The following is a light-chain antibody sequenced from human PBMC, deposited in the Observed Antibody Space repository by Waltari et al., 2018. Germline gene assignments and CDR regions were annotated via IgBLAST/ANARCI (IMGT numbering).Light chain of an antibody. V-gene: IGKV3-20*01. CDR1: QSISRT. J-gene: IGKJ1*01. Sequence: SCRASQSISRTLVWYQKKPGQAPRLLIYAASTRATGIPDRFSCSGSGTDFSLTISRLEPEDFAVYYCQHYLRLPVTFGQGTKVEIK. CDR2: AAS. CDR3: QHYLRLPVT.